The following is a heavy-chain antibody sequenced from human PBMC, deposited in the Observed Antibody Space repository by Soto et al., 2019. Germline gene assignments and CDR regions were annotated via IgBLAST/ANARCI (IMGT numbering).Heavy chain of an antibody. CDR1: GGSISSYY. V-gene: IGHV4-59*01. Sequence: SETLSLTCTVSGGSISSYYWSWIRQPPGKGLEWIGHIYYSGSTSFNPSLKSRVTISVDTSKNRFSLKVNSVAAADTAVYYCARDSSETPSWFDPWGQGTLVTVSS. CDR3: ARDSSETPSWFDP. CDR2: IYYSGST. J-gene: IGHJ5*02.